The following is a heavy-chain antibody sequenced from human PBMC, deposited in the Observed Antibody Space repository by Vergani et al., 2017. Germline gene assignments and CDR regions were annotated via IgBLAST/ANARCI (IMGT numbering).Heavy chain of an antibody. D-gene: IGHD2-21*01. J-gene: IGHJ4*02. CDR2: IYYTGST. CDR3: AKMGAYDEGDSFPIDYFDS. CDR1: GDSISSGVYY. V-gene: IGHV4-31*03. Sequence: QVQLQESGPGLVKPSQTLSLTCSVSGDSISSGVYYWNWIRQTPGKGLEWIGYIYYTGSTHHNPSLRRRINMSVDTSKNQFSLKLNSVTAADTAMYYCAKMGAYDEGDSFPIDYFDSWGPGSLVTVSS.